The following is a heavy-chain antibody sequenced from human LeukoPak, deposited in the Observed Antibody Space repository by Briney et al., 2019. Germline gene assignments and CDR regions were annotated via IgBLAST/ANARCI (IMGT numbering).Heavy chain of an antibody. CDR3: ATWYSGSYYFDY. Sequence: ASVKVSCKVSGYTLTGLSMHWVRQAPGKGLEWMGGFDPEDGETIYAQKFQGRVTMTEDTSTDTAYMELSSLRSEDTAVYYCATWYSGSYYFDYWGQGTLVTVSS. V-gene: IGHV1-24*01. CDR1: GYTLTGLS. CDR2: FDPEDGET. J-gene: IGHJ4*02. D-gene: IGHD1-26*01.